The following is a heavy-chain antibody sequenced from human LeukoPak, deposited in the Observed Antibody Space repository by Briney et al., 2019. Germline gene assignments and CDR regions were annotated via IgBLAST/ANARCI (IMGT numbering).Heavy chain of an antibody. CDR3: ARGDFWSGYYYHYYMDV. CDR1: GGSISSYY. V-gene: IGHV4-59*12. J-gene: IGHJ6*03. Sequence: SETLSLTCTVSGGSISSYYWSWIRQPPGKGLEWIGYIYYSGSTNYNPSLKSRVTMSVDTSKNQFSLKLSSVTAADTAVYYCARGDFWSGYYYHYYMDVWGKGTTVTVSS. CDR2: IYYSGST. D-gene: IGHD3-3*01.